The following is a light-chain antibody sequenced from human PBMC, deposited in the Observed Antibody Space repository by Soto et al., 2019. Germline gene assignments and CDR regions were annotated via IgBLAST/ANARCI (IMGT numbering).Light chain of an antibody. CDR1: SSDVGDYNY. V-gene: IGLV2-14*01. CDR2: EGS. J-gene: IGLJ2*01. CDR3: CSYTRSSTGV. Sequence: QSALTQPASVSGSPGQSITISCTGTSSDVGDYNYVSWYQQHPGKAPKLMIYEGSKRPSGVSNRFSGSKSGNTASLTISGLQAEDEADYYCCSYTRSSTGVFGGGTKLTVL.